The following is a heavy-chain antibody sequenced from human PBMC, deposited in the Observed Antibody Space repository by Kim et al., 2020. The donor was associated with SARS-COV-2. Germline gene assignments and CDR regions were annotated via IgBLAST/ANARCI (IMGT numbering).Heavy chain of an antibody. D-gene: IGHD3-3*01. J-gene: IGHJ6*02. CDR1: GFTFSSYW. V-gene: IGHV3-74*01. Sequence: GGSLRLSCAASGFTFSSYWMHWVRQAPGKGLVWVSRINSDGSSTSYADSVKGRFTISRDNAKNTLYLQMNSLRAEDTAVYYCARDPSFYDFWSGYYTYGMDVWGQGTTVTVSS. CDR3: ARDPSFYDFWSGYYTYGMDV. CDR2: INSDGSST.